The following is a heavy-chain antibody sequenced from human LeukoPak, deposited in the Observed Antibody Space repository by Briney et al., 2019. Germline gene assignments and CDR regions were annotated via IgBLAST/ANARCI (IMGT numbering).Heavy chain of an antibody. J-gene: IGHJ4*02. CDR2: ISSNGGST. CDR3: AKGTYYYDSSGEFDY. V-gene: IGHV3-64*01. CDR1: GFTFSSYA. Sequence: GGSLRLSCAASGFTFSSYAMHWVRQAPGKGLEYVSAISSNGGSTYYANSVKGRFTISRDNSKNTLYLQMGSLRAEDTAVYYCAKGTYYYDSSGEFDYWGQGTLVTVSS. D-gene: IGHD3-22*01.